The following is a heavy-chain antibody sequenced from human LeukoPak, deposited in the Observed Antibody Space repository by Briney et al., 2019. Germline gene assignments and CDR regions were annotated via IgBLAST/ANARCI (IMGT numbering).Heavy chain of an antibody. CDR1: GYTFTSYG. D-gene: IGHD2-15*01. CDR3: ARVSKGRYCSGGSCYSSDY. Sequence: GASVKVSCKAPGYTFTSYGISWVRQAPGQGLEWMGWISAYNANTNYAQKLQGRVTMTTDTSTSTAYMELRSLRSDDTAVYYCARVSKGRYCSGGSCYSSDYWGQGTLVTVSS. CDR2: ISAYNANT. V-gene: IGHV1-18*01. J-gene: IGHJ4*02.